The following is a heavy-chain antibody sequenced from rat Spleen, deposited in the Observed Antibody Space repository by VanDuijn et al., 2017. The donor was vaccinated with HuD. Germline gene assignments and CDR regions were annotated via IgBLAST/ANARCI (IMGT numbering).Heavy chain of an antibody. D-gene: IGHD2-5*01. Sequence: EVRLQESGPGLVKPSQSLSLTCSVTGYSITSNYWGWIRKFPGNKMEWMGYIDFSGSTGYNPSLKARISITRDLSKNQFFLQLNSVSTEDTAIYYCARYRDTYGHVGIFDYWGQGVRDTVSP. J-gene: IGHJ2*01. V-gene: IGHV3-1*01. CDR3: ARYRDTYGHVGIFDY. CDR2: IDFSGST. CDR1: GYSITSNY.